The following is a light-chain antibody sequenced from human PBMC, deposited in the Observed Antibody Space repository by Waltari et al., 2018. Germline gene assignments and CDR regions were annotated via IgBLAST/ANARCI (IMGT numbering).Light chain of an antibody. CDR3: QQRANWPPLT. CDR1: QSVYTF. V-gene: IGKV3-11*01. Sequence: EIVLTQSPGTLSLSPGERATLSCRASQSVYTFLAWYQQKPGQPPRLLIYETSKRATGTPARFSSSGSGTDFTLTISSLEPEDSAVYYCQQRANWPPLTFGGGTKVEI. CDR2: ETS. J-gene: IGKJ4*01.